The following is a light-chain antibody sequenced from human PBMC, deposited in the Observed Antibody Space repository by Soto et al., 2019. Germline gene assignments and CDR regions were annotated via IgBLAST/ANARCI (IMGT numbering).Light chain of an antibody. V-gene: IGKV1-5*01. CDR2: DAS. CDR1: QSIGTW. CDR3: QQYKSSPV. J-gene: IGKJ1*01. Sequence: DIQMTQSPYTLSASVEDRVTITCRASQSIGTWLAWYQQKLGKAPKLLIYDASSLESGVPSRFSGSGSGTEFTLTISSLQPHDSTTYYCQQYKSSPVIGQGTKVEIK.